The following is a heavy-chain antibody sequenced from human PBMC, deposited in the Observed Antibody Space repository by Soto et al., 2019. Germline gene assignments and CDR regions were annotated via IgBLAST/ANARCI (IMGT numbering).Heavy chain of an antibody. J-gene: IGHJ4*02. CDR2: IFPSGES. Sequence: QVLLQESGPGLVKPSETLSLTCTVSGGSISSLYWAWIRQPAGKGLEWIGRIFPSGESNYNPSLTSRVSMSLGTSKNPFSLTVSSVTATDTAVYYCARAARCKSEYECFAWLDFWGQGILVTVSS. V-gene: IGHV4-4*07. CDR3: ARAARCKSEYECFAWLDF. D-gene: IGHD6-6*01. CDR1: GGSISSLY.